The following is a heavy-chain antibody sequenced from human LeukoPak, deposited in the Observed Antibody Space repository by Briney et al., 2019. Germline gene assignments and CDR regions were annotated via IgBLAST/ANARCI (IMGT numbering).Heavy chain of an antibody. J-gene: IGHJ5*02. CDR3: ARWVAGTSRVGFDP. Sequence: SETLSLTCTVSGGSITSNYLNWIRQPAGMGLEWIGRMYSSGGTINYNPSLKSRVTMSVDTSKNQFSLKLTSVTAADTAVYYCARWVAGTSRVGFDPWGQRILVTVSS. CDR2: MYSSGGTI. V-gene: IGHV4-4*07. CDR1: GGSITSNY. D-gene: IGHD6-19*01.